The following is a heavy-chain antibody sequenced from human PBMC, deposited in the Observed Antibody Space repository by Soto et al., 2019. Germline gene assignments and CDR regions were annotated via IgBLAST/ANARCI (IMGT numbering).Heavy chain of an antibody. CDR1: GGTFSSYA. J-gene: IGHJ4*02. Sequence: QVQLVQSGAEVKKPGSSVKVSCKASGGTFSSYAISWVRQAPGQGLEWMGGIIPIFGTANYAQKFQGRVTISADEPTSTAYMELSSLRSEDTAVYYCASEWRHYDSSGYSSPNWGQGTLVTVSS. V-gene: IGHV1-69*12. CDR3: ASEWRHYDSSGYSSPN. CDR2: IIPIFGTA. D-gene: IGHD3-22*01.